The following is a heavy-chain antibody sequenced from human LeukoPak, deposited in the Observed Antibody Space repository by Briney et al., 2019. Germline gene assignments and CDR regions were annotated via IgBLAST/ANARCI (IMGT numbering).Heavy chain of an antibody. V-gene: IGHV4-34*01. CDR1: GGSCSGYY. J-gene: IGHJ4*02. Sequence: SETLSLTCAVYGGSCSGYYWSWIRQPPGKGLEWIGEINHSGSTNYNPSLKSRVTISVDTSKNQFSLKLSSVTAADTAVYYCAREDTAMVVYWGQGTLVTVSS. D-gene: IGHD5-18*01. CDR3: AREDTAMVVY. CDR2: INHSGST.